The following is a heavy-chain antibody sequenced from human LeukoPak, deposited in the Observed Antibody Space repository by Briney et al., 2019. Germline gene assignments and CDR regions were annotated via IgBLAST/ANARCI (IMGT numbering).Heavy chain of an antibody. J-gene: IGHJ4*02. CDR3: AKYRLGYCSSTSCPGGYYFDY. V-gene: IGHV4-59*08. D-gene: IGHD2-2*01. CDR2: IYYSGST. Sequence: SETLSLTCTVSGGSISSYYWSWIRQPPGKGLEWIGYIYYSGSTNYNPSLKSRVTISVDTSKNQFSLKLSSVTAADTAVYYCAKYRLGYCSSTSCPGGYYFDYWGQGTLVTVSS. CDR1: GGSISSYY.